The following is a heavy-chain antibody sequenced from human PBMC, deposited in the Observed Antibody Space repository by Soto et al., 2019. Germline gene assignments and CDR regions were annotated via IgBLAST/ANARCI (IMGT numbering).Heavy chain of an antibody. CDR1: GYSFTSYC. D-gene: IGHD6-6*01. CDR2: IYRGDSDT. Sequence: GESLKISCTGSGYSFTSYCLGWGRQSPGKGLGWVGIIYRGDSDTRDSPSCQGQVTISADKSISTAYLQWSSLKASDNAMYYCARSSESSSLTIDYWGQGTLVTVSS. CDR3: ARSSESSSLTIDY. J-gene: IGHJ4*02. V-gene: IGHV5-51*01.